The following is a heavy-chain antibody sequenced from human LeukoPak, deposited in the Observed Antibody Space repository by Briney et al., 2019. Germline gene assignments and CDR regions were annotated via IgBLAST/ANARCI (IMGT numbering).Heavy chain of an antibody. CDR3: AITISNWFDP. CDR2: IYPGDSQT. Sequence: GESLKISCKASGYSFTNYWIGRMRQMPGKGLEWMGIIYPGDSQTRYSPSFQGQVTISADKSTSTAYLQWSSLKASDTAMYYCAITISNWFDPWGQGTLVTVSS. CDR1: GYSFTNYW. D-gene: IGHD2-2*01. V-gene: IGHV5-51*01. J-gene: IGHJ5*02.